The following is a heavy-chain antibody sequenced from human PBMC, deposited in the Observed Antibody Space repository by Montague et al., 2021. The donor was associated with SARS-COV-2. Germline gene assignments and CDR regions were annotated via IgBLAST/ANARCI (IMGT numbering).Heavy chain of an antibody. D-gene: IGHD5-18*01. Sequence: SETLSLTCSVSGGSISGYYWSWIRQPPGKGLEWIGYIYHSGNTKYNPSLKSRVSISVETSKNQFSLRLSSVTAAATAVYYCAREYRIELWQTNWYFGLWGRGTLVTVSS. V-gene: IGHV4-59*01. CDR1: GGSISGYY. CDR2: IYHSGNT. J-gene: IGHJ2*01. CDR3: AREYRIELWQTNWYFGL.